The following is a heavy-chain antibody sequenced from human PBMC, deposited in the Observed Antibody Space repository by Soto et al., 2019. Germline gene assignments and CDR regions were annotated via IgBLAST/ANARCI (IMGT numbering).Heavy chain of an antibody. CDR1: GGSISSYY. D-gene: IGHD5-12*01. V-gene: IGHV4-59*01. CDR3: ARSGYSGYDFDY. Sequence: PSETLSLTXTVSGGSISSYYWSWIRQPPGKGLEWIGYIYYSGSTNYNPSLKSRVTISVDTSKNQFSLKLSSVTAADTAVYYCARSGYSGYDFDYWGQGTLVTVSS. CDR2: IYYSGST. J-gene: IGHJ4*02.